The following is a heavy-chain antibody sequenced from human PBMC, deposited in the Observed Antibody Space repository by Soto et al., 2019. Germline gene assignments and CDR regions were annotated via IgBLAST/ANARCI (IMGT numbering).Heavy chain of an antibody. Sequence: TSETLSLTCPVCGESIRRYYWSWIRQPPGKGLEWIGYIYYSGSTLYNPSLKSRVTISVDKSKNQFSLKLTSVTAADTAVYYWARDQHEGNWCDPWGQGTLVTVSS. V-gene: IGHV4-59*12. CDR1: GESIRRYY. CDR2: IYYSGST. CDR3: ARDQHEGNWCDP. J-gene: IGHJ5*02.